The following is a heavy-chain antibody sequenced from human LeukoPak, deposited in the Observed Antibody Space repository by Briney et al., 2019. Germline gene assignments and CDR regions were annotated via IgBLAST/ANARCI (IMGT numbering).Heavy chain of an antibody. J-gene: IGHJ2*01. CDR3: ARSPLLWFGESIIQNGNWYFDL. V-gene: IGHV3-33*01. Sequence: GRSLTLSCAASGFRFGSHAVHWVRQAPGKGLEWVAVIWYDGSNKYYADSVKGRFTISRDNSKNTLYLQMNSLRAEDTAVYYCARSPLLWFGESIIQNGNWYFDLWGRGTLVTVSS. CDR1: GFRFGSHA. CDR2: IWYDGSNK. D-gene: IGHD3-10*01.